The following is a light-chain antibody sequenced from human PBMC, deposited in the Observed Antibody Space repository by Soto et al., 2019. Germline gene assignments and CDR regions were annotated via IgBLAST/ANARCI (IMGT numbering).Light chain of an antibody. CDR2: LEGSGNY. CDR1: SGHSSYI. V-gene: IGLV4-60*02. J-gene: IGLJ3*02. Sequence: QSVLTQSSSASASLGSSVKLTCTLSSGHSSYIITWHQQQPGKAPRYLMKLEGSGNYNKESGVPDRFSGSSSGADRYLTISHLQFEDEADYYCETWDSNTRVFGGGTTVTVL. CDR3: ETWDSNTRV.